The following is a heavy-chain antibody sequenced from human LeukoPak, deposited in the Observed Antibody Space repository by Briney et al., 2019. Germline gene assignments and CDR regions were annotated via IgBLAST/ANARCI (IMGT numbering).Heavy chain of an antibody. D-gene: IGHD1/OR15-1a*01. J-gene: IGHJ3*02. Sequence: RAGRSLRLSCAASGFTFDDYAMPWVRQAPGKGLEWVSGISWNSGSIGYADSVKGRFTISRDNAKNSLYLQMNSLRAEDTALYYCAKSREQADAFDIWGQGTMVTVSS. V-gene: IGHV3-9*01. CDR1: GFTFDDYA. CDR3: AKSREQADAFDI. CDR2: ISWNSGSI.